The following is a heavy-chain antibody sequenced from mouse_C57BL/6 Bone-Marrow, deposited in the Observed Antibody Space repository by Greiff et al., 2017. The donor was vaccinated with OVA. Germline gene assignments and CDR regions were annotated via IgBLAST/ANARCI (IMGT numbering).Heavy chain of an antibody. J-gene: IGHJ4*01. CDR1: GYSFTGYY. CDR3: ARRVYYGNGDAMDY. Sequence: VQLQQSGPELVKPGASVKISCKASGYSFTGYYMNWVKQSPEKSLEWIGEINPSTGGTTYNQKFKAKATLTVDKSSSTAYMKLKRLTSEDSAVYDCARRVYYGNGDAMDYWGQGTSGTVSS. CDR2: INPSTGGT. D-gene: IGHD2-1*01. V-gene: IGHV1-42*01.